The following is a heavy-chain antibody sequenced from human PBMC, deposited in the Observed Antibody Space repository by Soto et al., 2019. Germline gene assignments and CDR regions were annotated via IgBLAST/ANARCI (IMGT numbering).Heavy chain of an antibody. CDR1: GGTFSSYA. CDR2: IIPIFGTA. Sequence: GASVKVSCKASGGTFSSYAISWVRRAPGQGLEWMGGIIPIFGTANYAQKFQGRVTITADESTSTAYMELSSLRSEDTAVYYCARGVGYSGYDPLLPDYWGQGTLVTVSS. D-gene: IGHD5-12*01. J-gene: IGHJ4*02. CDR3: ARGVGYSGYDPLLPDY. V-gene: IGHV1-69*13.